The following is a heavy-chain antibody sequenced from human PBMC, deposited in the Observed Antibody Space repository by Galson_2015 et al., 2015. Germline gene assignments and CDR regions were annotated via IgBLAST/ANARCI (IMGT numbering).Heavy chain of an antibody. D-gene: IGHD3-22*01. J-gene: IGHJ3*02. CDR3: VTNYYYDSSGYYTDAFDI. Sequence: SETLSLTCTVSGGSISSYYWSWIRQPPGKGLEWIGYIYYSGSTNYNPSLKSRVTISVDTSKNQFSLKLSSVTAADTAVYYCVTNYYYDSSGYYTDAFDIWGQGTMVTVSS. CDR1: GGSISSYY. V-gene: IGHV4-59*01. CDR2: IYYSGST.